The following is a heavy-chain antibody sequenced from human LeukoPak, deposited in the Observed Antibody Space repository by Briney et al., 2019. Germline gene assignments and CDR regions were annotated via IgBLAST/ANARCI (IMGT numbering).Heavy chain of an antibody. V-gene: IGHV3-48*04. J-gene: IGHJ3*01. CDR3: ARRDDFDL. Sequence: GGSLRLSCAASGFIFNTYHMNWVRQAPGKGLEWVSFISSNSDTIYYADSVKGRFAISRDNAKNSLYLQMNSLRAEGTAVYFCARRDDFDLWGQGTMVTVSS. CDR2: ISSNSDTI. CDR1: GFIFNTYH.